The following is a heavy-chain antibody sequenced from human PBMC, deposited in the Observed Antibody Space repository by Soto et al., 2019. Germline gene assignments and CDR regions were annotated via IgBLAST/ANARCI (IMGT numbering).Heavy chain of an antibody. D-gene: IGHD3-10*01. Sequence: PSETLSLTCAVSGGSISSGGYSWSWIRQPPGKGLEWIGYIYHSGSTYYNPSLKSRVTISVDRSKNQFSLKLSSVTAADTAVYYCASLRNDYYGSGSYVWGQGTTVTVSS. CDR2: IYHSGST. CDR1: GGSISSGGYS. V-gene: IGHV4-30-2*01. CDR3: ASLRNDYYGSGSYV. J-gene: IGHJ6*02.